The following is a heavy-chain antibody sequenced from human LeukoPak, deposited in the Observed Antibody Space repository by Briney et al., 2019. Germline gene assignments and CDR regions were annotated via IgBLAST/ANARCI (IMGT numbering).Heavy chain of an antibody. D-gene: IGHD6-13*01. Sequence: QSGGSLRLSCAASGFTFTNYAMSWVRQAPGKGLEWVSGIGVGGTSTYYADSVKGRFTISRDNSKNTLYLQMNSLRAEDTAVYYCAKIDGYSSSWSPYWGQGTLVTVSS. CDR2: IGVGGTST. CDR3: AKIDGYSSSWSPY. J-gene: IGHJ4*02. V-gene: IGHV3-23*01. CDR1: GFTFTNYA.